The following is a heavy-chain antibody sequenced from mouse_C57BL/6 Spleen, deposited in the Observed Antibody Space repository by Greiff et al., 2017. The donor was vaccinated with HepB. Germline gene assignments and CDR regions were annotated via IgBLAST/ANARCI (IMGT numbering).Heavy chain of an antibody. CDR2: ISGGGGNT. V-gene: IGHV5-9*01. D-gene: IGHD1-1*01. CDR1: GFTFSSYT. J-gene: IGHJ1*03. CDR3: ARIPSYYYGSSYEDWYFDV. Sequence: EVKLMESGGGLVKPGGSLKLSCAASGFTFSSYTMSWVRQTPEKRLEWVATISGGGGNTYYPDSVKGRFTISRDNAKNTLYLQMSSLRSEDTALYYCARIPSYYYGSSYEDWYFDVWGTGTTVTVSS.